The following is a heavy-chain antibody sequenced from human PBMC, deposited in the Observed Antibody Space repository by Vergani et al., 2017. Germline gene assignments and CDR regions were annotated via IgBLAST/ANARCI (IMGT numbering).Heavy chain of an antibody. J-gene: IGHJ6*03. CDR2: IYYSGST. Sequence: QVQLQESGPGLVKPSETLSLTCTVSGGSISSYYWSWIRQPPGKGLEWIGYIYYSGSTNYNPSLKSRVTISVDTSKNQFSLKLSSVTAADTAVYYCARIGWSGFPYYYYYXMDVWGKGTTVTVSS. CDR1: GGSISSYY. D-gene: IGHD3-3*01. CDR3: ARIGWSGFPYYYYYXMDV. V-gene: IGHV4-59*01.